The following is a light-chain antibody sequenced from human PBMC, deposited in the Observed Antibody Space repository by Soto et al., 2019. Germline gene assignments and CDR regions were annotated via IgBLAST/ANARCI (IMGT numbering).Light chain of an antibody. CDR1: QSISNW. CDR2: KAS. V-gene: IGKV1-5*03. CDR3: QQYNSYALT. Sequence: DIQMTQSPSTLSASVGDRVTITCRASQSISNWLAWYQQKPGKAPKLLIYKASSLESGVPSRFSGSGSGTEFPLTISSLQPDDFATYHCQQYNSYALTFGGGTKVEIK. J-gene: IGKJ4*01.